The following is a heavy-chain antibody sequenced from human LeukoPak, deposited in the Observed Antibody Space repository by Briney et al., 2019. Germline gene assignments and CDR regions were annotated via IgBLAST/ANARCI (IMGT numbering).Heavy chain of an antibody. V-gene: IGHV3-73*01. J-gene: IGHJ4*02. CDR3: ARAREDYYDSRGQGVNSHFDY. CDR2: IRREGNNYAT. CDR1: GFIFSGSA. D-gene: IGHD3-22*01. Sequence: GGSLKLSCAASGFIFSGSAIHWVRQASGKGLEWVGRIRREGNNYATAYVASVKGRFTISRDDSQNTAYLQMNSLRAEDTAVYYCARAREDYYDSRGQGVNSHFDYWGQGTLVTVSS.